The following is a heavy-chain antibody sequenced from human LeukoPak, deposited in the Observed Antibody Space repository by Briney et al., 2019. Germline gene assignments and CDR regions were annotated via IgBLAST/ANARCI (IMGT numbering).Heavy chain of an antibody. Sequence: GRSLRLSCAASGFTFSGHWMHWVRQAPGKGLVRVSRINSDGSRTIYADSVKGRFTISRDNAKNTVFLQMHSLRVEDTAVYYCVRGGSPPEALGDAFDIWGQGTMVTVSS. D-gene: IGHD1-26*01. CDR1: GFTFSGHW. CDR3: VRGGSPPEALGDAFDI. CDR2: INSDGSRT. J-gene: IGHJ3*02. V-gene: IGHV3-74*01.